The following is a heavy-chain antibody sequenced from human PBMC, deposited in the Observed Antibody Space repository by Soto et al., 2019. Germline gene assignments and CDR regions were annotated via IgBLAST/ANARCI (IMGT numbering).Heavy chain of an antibody. CDR1: GGSISSSNW. D-gene: IGHD3-9*01. Sequence: SETLSLTCAVSGGSISSSNWWSWVRQPPRKGLEWIGEIYHSGSTNYNPSLKRRVTISIDKSKNKFSLKLSSVTAADTAVYYCAIERLYDILTGSHYYYGMDVWGQGTTVTVSS. V-gene: IGHV4-4*02. CDR2: IYHSGST. J-gene: IGHJ6*02. CDR3: AIERLYDILTGSHYYYGMDV.